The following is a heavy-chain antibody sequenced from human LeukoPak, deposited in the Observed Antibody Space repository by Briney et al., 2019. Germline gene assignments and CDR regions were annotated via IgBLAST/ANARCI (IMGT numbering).Heavy chain of an antibody. CDR1: GLTISSYW. CDR2: INQDGSEK. CDR3: ARDFPLYYDSRVPDYFDY. D-gene: IGHD3-22*01. V-gene: IGHV3-7*01. J-gene: IGHJ4*02. Sequence: GGSLRISCAASGLTISSYWMSWVRQAPAKGLEWVANINQDGSEKYYVDSVKGRFTISRDNAKNSLYLQMNSLRAEDTAVYYCARDFPLYYDSRVPDYFDYWGQGTLVTVSS.